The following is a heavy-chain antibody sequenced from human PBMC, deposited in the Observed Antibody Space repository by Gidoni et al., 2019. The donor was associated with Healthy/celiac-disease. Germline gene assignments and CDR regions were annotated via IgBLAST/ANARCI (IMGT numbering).Heavy chain of an antibody. CDR3: ARLIGYCSGGSCHQGYYYYYYGMDV. Sequence: QVQLQQWGAGLLKTSETLSLTCAAYGGSVSGYYWSWIREPPGKGLYWIGEINHSVSTNYNQSLKSRVTISVDTSKNQFSLKLSSVTAADTAVYYCARLIGYCSGGSCHQGYYYYYYGMDVWGQGTTVTVSS. V-gene: IGHV4-34*01. CDR2: INHSVST. J-gene: IGHJ6*02. CDR1: GGSVSGYY. D-gene: IGHD2-15*01.